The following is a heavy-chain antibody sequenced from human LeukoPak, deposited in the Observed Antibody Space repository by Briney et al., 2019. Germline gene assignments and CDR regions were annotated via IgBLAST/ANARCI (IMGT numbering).Heavy chain of an antibody. CDR3: ARLDKFGEYFDY. CDR1: GYSISSGYY. CDR2: IYYSG. D-gene: IGHD3-10*01. J-gene: IGHJ4*02. V-gene: IGHV4-38-2*02. Sequence: SETLSLTCTVSGYSISSGYYWGWIRQPPGKGLEWIGSIYYSGKSRVTISVDTSKNQFSLKLSSVTAADTAVYFCARLDKFGEYFDYWGQGTLVTVSS.